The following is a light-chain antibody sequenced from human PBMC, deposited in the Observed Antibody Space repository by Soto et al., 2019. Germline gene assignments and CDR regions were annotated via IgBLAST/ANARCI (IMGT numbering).Light chain of an antibody. CDR2: WAS. J-gene: IGKJ2*01. V-gene: IGKV4-1*01. CDR3: QQYYSTLVT. CDR1: QSLLYSSYNQTF. Sequence: IVMTQSPESLAVPLGERDTINCKSSQSLLYSSYNQTFLAWYQHRPGQPPRLLISWASIRQSGVPDRFSASGSGTDFTLTISRLQPEDVAVYYCQQYYSTLVTFGQGTKLEI.